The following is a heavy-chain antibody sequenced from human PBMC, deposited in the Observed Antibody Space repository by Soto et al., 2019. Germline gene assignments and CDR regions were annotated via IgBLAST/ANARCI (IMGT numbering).Heavy chain of an antibody. J-gene: IGHJ6*02. CDR3: SIDRGSFCSGHICNTLHPLLDV. CDR1: GGSINSGCYY. D-gene: IGHD3-3*01. V-gene: IGHV4-31*03. Sequence: SETLSLTGTVSGGSINSGCYYWSWIRQAPGKGLEWIGNIYYTGTTSYNPSLKSRVTLSVDTSKKQFSLKLSSVTAADTAVYYCSIDRGSFCSGHICNTLHPLLDVWGQGTTVTVSS. CDR2: IYYTGTT.